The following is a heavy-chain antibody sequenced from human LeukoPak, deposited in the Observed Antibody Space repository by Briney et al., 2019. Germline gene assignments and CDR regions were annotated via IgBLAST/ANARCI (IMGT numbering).Heavy chain of an antibody. Sequence: SETLSLTCTVSGGSISSYYWSWIRQPAGKGLEWIGRIYTSGSTNYNPSLKSRVTMSVDTSKNQFSLKLSSVTAADTAVYYCARESYDFWSGYLLIDYWGQGTLVTVSS. CDR2: IYTSGST. J-gene: IGHJ4*02. V-gene: IGHV4-4*07. CDR3: ARESYDFWSGYLLIDY. D-gene: IGHD3-3*01. CDR1: GGSISSYY.